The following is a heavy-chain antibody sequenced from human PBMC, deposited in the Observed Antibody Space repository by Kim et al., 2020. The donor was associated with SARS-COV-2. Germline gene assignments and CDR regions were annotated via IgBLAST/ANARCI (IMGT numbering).Heavy chain of an antibody. D-gene: IGHD3-3*01. V-gene: IGHV3-30*04. CDR3: ASERITIFGPSYYFDY. CDR1: GFTFSSYA. Sequence: GGSLRLSCAASGFTFSSYAMHWVRQAPGKGLEWVAVISYDGSNKYYADSVKGRFTISRDNSKNTLYLQMNSLRAEDTAVYYCASERITIFGPSYYFDYWG. J-gene: IGHJ4*01. CDR2: ISYDGSNK.